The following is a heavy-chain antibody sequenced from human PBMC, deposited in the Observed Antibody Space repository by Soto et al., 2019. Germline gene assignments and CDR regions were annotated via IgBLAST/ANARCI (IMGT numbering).Heavy chain of an antibody. CDR1: GFTFSSYG. D-gene: IGHD4-17*01. J-gene: IGHJ6*02. V-gene: IGHV3-30*18. CDR2: ISYDGSNK. Sequence: GGSLRLSCAASGFTFSSYGMHWVRQAPGKGLEWVAVISYDGSNKYYADPVKGRFTISRDNSKNTLYLQMNSLRAEDTAVYYCAKDLHGVTRYYYYYGMDVWGQGTTVTVS. CDR3: AKDLHGVTRYYYYYGMDV.